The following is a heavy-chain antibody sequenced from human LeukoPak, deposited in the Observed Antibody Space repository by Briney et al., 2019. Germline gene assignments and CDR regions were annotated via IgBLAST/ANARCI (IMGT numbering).Heavy chain of an antibody. CDR2: PGFDHLEK. J-gene: IGHJ4*02. Sequence: AGSLRLSCSVPVFSFSIFCVYWDCQAKAKNLLTLLLPGFDHLEKYHIDSGKGRIAISRDDSMNTLHLQMDSLRAEDTAVYFCVRDRHGYYFDSSDYYPLGYWGQGTLVTVSS. CDR1: VFSFSIFC. D-gene: IGHD3-22*01. CDR3: VRDRHGYYFDSSDYYPLGY. V-gene: IGHV3-33*04.